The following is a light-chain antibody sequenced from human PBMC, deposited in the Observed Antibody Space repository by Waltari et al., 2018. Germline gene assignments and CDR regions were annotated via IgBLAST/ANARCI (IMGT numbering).Light chain of an antibody. Sequence: QSALTQPASVSGSPGQSITISCTGTSSAAGGYTYVSWYQQHPGKAPKLMIYEVSNRPSGVSNRFSGSKSGNTASLTISGLQAEDEADYYCSSYTSSSVVFGGGTKLTVL. CDR3: SSYTSSSVV. J-gene: IGLJ2*01. CDR2: EVS. V-gene: IGLV2-14*01. CDR1: SSAAGGYTY.